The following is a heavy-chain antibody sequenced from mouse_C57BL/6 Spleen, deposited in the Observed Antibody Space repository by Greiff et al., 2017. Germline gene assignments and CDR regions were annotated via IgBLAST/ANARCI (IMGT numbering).Heavy chain of an antibody. CDR1: GYTFTSYW. J-gene: IGHJ2*01. V-gene: IGHV1-74*01. CDR3: AIRSHGSGYVGY. Sequence: QVQLQQSGAELVKPGASVKVSCKASGYTFTSYWMHWVKQRPGQGLEWIGSIHPSDSDTNYNQKFKGKATLTVDKSSSTTYMQLSSLTSEDSAVYYCAIRSHGSGYVGYWGQGTTLTVSS. D-gene: IGHD1-1*01. CDR2: IHPSDSDT.